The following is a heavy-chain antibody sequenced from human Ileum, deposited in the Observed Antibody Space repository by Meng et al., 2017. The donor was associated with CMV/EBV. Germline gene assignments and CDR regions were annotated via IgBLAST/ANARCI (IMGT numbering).Heavy chain of an antibody. V-gene: IGHV3-15*01. CDR3: TTQYCTSTGCYLYF. Sequence: SGFTFRNVWMSWVRQAPGKGLEWVGRIKSKTDGGTTDYAAPVKGRFTISRDDSKNTLYLQMNSLKTEDTAVFYCTTQYCTSTGCYLYFWGQGTLVTVSS. J-gene: IGHJ4*02. D-gene: IGHD2-2*01. CDR2: IKSKTDGGTT. CDR1: GFTFRNVW.